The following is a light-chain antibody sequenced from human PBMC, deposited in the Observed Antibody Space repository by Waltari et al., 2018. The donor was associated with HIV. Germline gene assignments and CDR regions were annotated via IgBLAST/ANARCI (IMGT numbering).Light chain of an antibody. Sequence: DIQLTQSPSSLPASLGESVTITCQASQDINSHLNWYQKKPGKAPRLLIYDVANLETGVPSRFSGSGLGTHFTLTISPLQVGDLATYYCQQYYILPLTFGGGTKVDMK. V-gene: IGKV1-33*01. CDR3: QQYYILPLT. J-gene: IGKJ4*01. CDR1: QDINSH. CDR2: DVA.